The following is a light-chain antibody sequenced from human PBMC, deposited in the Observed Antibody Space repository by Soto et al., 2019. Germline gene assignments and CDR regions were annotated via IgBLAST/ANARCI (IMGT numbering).Light chain of an antibody. CDR1: QSVSSSY. V-gene: IGKV3-20*01. CDR2: GAY. CDR3: QTYNNWPRT. J-gene: IGKJ1*01. Sequence: EIVLTQSPGTLSLSPGERATLSCRASQSVSSSYLAWYQQKPGQAHRLIIYGAYRRATGIKDRFSGSGSGAEFTLTINSMQSEDFAVYYCQTYNNWPRTCGQGTQVDIK.